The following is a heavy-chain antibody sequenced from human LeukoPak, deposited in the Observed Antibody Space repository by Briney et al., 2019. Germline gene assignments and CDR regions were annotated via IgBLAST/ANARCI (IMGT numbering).Heavy chain of an antibody. Sequence: ASVKVSCKASGGTFSSYAISWVRQAPGQGLEWMGIINPSGGSTRYAQNFQDRITLTRDTSTSTVYMELRSLRSEDTAVYYCARGLDYGVDYWGQGTLVTVSS. CDR1: GGTFSSYA. D-gene: IGHD4-17*01. CDR3: ARGLDYGVDY. J-gene: IGHJ4*02. V-gene: IGHV1-46*01. CDR2: INPSGGST.